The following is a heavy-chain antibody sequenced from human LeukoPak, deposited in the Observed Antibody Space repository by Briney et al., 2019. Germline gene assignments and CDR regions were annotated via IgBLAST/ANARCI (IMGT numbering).Heavy chain of an antibody. CDR3: ARSGYYYGGVYNWWFDP. CDR1: GYTFTGFY. J-gene: IGHJ5*02. V-gene: IGHV1-2*02. D-gene: IGHD2-21*01. Sequence: ASVEVSCKASGYTFTGFYMHWVRQAPGQGLEWMGWINPNTGGTNYAQKLQGRVTMTRDTSITTAYMELSRLTSDDTAVYYCARSGYYYGGVYNWWFDPWGQGTLVTVSS. CDR2: INPNTGGT.